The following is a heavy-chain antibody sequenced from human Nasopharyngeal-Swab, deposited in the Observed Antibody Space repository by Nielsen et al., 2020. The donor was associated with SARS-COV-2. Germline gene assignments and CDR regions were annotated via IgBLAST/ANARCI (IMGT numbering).Heavy chain of an antibody. CDR2: INSSGST. CDR1: GGSISGYY. Sequence: SETLSLTSTVSGGSISGYYWSWIRQPPGKGLEWIGYINSSGSTTYNPSLKSRVTISVDTSKNQFSLKLSSVTAADTAVYYCARQEGENCSGGSCYYYYGMDVWGQGTTVTVSS. CDR3: ARQEGENCSGGSCYYYYGMDV. D-gene: IGHD2-15*01. J-gene: IGHJ6*02. V-gene: IGHV4-59*08.